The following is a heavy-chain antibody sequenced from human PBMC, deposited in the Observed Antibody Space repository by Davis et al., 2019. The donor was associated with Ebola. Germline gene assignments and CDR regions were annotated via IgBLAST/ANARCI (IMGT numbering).Heavy chain of an antibody. CDR1: GGSISSSSYY. J-gene: IGHJ5*02. CDR2: IYYSGST. V-gene: IGHV4-61*01. CDR3: ARGLTWSSGWYGIWFDP. D-gene: IGHD6-19*01. Sequence: MPSETLSLTCTVSGGSISSSSYYWSWIRQPPGKGLEWIGYIYYSGSTNYNPSLKSRVTISVDTSKNQFSLKLSSVTAADTAVYYCARGLTWSSGWYGIWFDPWGQGTLVTVSS.